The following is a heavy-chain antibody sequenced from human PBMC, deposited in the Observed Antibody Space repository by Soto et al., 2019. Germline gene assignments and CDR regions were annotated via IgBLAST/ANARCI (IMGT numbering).Heavy chain of an antibody. J-gene: IGHJ4*02. V-gene: IGHV4-31*03. D-gene: IGHD2-21*02. CDR3: ARQTSLSRLDD. CDR2: VFYTVIT. CDR1: GASVSSAGIY. Sequence: SETLSLTCTVSGASVSSAGIYWIWIRQHPEKGLEWIGYVFYTVITYYTPSLKSRVTISVDTSKNQFYLNLTSVTAADTAVYYCARQTSLSRLDDWGEGTLVTVSS.